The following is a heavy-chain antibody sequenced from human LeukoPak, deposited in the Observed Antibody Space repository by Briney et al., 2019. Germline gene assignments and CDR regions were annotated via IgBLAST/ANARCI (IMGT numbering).Heavy chain of an antibody. CDR2: ISGSGGGT. Sequence: GGSLRLSCAVSGISLSNYGMSWVRQAPGKGLEWVAGISGSGGGTNYADSVKGRFTISRDNPKNTLYLQMNRLRAEDTAVYYCAKAYSSGWLDFDYWGQGTLVTVSS. V-gene: IGHV3-23*01. CDR3: AKAYSSGWLDFDY. CDR1: GISLSNYG. J-gene: IGHJ4*02. D-gene: IGHD6-19*01.